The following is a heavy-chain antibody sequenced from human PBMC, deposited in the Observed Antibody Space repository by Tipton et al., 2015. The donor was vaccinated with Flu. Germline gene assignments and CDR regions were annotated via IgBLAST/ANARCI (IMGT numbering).Heavy chain of an antibody. V-gene: IGHV3-20*04. CDR1: GFTFDDFD. CDR3: ARATDLQSFDS. J-gene: IGHJ4*02. D-gene: IGHD6-19*01. CDR2: INRSGGDT. Sequence: SLRLSCAASGFTFDDFDLNWVRQAPGKGLEWVSGINRSGGDTGYADSVKGRFIISRDNAKNPLFLQMNSLRAEDTALYYCARATDLQSFDSWGQGTLVTGAS.